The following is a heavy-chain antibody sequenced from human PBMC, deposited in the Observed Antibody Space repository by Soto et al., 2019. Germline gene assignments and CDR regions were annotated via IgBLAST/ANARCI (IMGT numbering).Heavy chain of an antibody. Sequence: DSVKVSCKASGYTFTSYAMHWVRQAPGQRLEWMGWINAGNGNTKYSQKFQGRVTITRDTCASTAYMELSSLRSGDTAVYYCASIPPDDSRGYSRGAFDIWGQGTMVTVS. CDR2: INAGNGNT. D-gene: IGHD3-22*01. V-gene: IGHV1-3*01. CDR1: GYTFTSYA. J-gene: IGHJ3*02. CDR3: ASIPPDDSRGYSRGAFDI.